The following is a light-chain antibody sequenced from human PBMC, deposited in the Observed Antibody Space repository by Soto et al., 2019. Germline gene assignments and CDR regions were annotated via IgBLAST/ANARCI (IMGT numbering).Light chain of an antibody. J-gene: IGKJ1*01. CDR3: LQDYNYPWT. V-gene: IGKV1-6*01. CDR2: AAS. CDR1: QGIRND. Sequence: AILMTQSPSSLSASVRDRVTITCRASQGIRNDLGWYQQKPGKAPKLLIYAASSLQSGVPSRFSGSGSGTDFTLTISSLQPEDFATYYCLQDYNYPWTFGQGTKVEIK.